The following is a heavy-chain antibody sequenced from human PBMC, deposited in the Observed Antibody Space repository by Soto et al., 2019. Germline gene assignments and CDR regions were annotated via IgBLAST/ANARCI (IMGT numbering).Heavy chain of an antibody. V-gene: IGHV3-73*01. CDR2: IRSKANSYAT. CDR1: GFTFSGSA. CDR3: TRLGYSYGYGYYYGMDV. Sequence: LRLSCAASGFTFSGSAMHWVRQASGKGLEWVGRIRSKANSYATAYAASVKGRFTISRDDSKNTAYLQMNSLKTEDTAVYYCTRLGYSYGYGYYYGMDVRGQGTTVTVSS. J-gene: IGHJ6*02. D-gene: IGHD5-18*01.